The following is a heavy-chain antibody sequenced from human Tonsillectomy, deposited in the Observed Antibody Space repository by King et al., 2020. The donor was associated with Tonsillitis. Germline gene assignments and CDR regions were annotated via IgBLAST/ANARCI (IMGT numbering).Heavy chain of an antibody. CDR3: ARHGITMIDNGMDV. CDR1: DGSISRSSNY. Sequence: LQLQESGPGLVQPSETLSLTCTVSDGSISRSSNYWGWIRQPPGKGLEWIASIDYSGNTYYNPSLKSRVTISVDTSFSLNLSSVTAADAAVYYCARHGITMIDNGMDVWGQGTTVTVSS. D-gene: IGHD3-22*01. J-gene: IGHJ6*02. CDR2: IDYSGNT. V-gene: IGHV4-39*01.